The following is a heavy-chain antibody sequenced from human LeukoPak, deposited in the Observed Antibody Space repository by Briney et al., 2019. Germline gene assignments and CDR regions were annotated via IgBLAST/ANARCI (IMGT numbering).Heavy chain of an antibody. V-gene: IGHV1-18*04. CDR1: GYTFSNYG. D-gene: IGHD5-18*01. Sequence: ASVKVSCKASGYTFSNYGISWVRQAPGQGPEWMGWVSNYDRRTNYAQKVKGRVTMTTDTSTSTAYMELRSLRFDDTAVYYCASNLPRGYSYGSLYYYYGMDVWGQGTTVTVSS. J-gene: IGHJ6*02. CDR2: VSNYDRRT. CDR3: ASNLPRGYSYGSLYYYYGMDV.